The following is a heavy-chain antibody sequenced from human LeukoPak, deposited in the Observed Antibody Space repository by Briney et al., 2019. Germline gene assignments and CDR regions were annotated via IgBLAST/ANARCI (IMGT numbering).Heavy chain of an antibody. CDR1: GFTFSNAW. J-gene: IGHJ3*01. V-gene: IGHV3-72*01. Sequence: GGSLRLSCAASGFTFSNAWMSWVRQPPGKGLEWVGRSRNKANSYTTEYVASVKGRFTISRDVSKDSLYLQMNSLKTEDTAVYYCARAGLVVVTAKKSDAFDVWGQGTMVTVSS. CDR3: ARAGLVVVTAKKSDAFDV. CDR2: SRNKANSYTT. D-gene: IGHD2-21*02.